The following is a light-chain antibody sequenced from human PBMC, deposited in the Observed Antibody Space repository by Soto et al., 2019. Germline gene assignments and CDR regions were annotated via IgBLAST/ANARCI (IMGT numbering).Light chain of an antibody. Sequence: EIVLTQSPGTLSLSPGERATLSCRASQSVRSSSLAWYQQKPGQAPRLLIYGASSRATGIPDRFSGSGSGTDFTLTISRLEPEDFAVFYCQQFGSSSYTFGQGTKLEIK. CDR2: GAS. J-gene: IGKJ2*01. CDR3: QQFGSSSYT. V-gene: IGKV3-20*01. CDR1: QSVRSSS.